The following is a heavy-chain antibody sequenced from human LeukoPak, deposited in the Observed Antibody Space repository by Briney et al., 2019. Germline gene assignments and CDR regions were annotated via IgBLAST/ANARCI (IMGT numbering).Heavy chain of an antibody. Sequence: ASVKVSCKASGYIFTGYYMHWVRQTPGQGLEWMGWINPNSGGTNYAQKFQGRVTMTRDTSISTAYMELSRLRSDDTAVYYCWVVITHDAFDIWGQGTMVTVSS. D-gene: IGHD3-22*01. V-gene: IGHV1-2*02. CDR2: INPNSGGT. CDR1: GYIFTGYY. CDR3: WVVITHDAFDI. J-gene: IGHJ3*02.